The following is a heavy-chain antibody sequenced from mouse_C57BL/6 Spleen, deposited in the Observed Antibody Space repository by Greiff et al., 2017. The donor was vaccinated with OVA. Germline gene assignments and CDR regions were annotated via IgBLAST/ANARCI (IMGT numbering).Heavy chain of an antibody. Sequence: EVNLVESGGGLVKPGGSLKLSCAASGFTFSDYGMHWVRQAPEKGLEWVAYISSGSSTIYYADTVKGRFTISRDNAKNTLFLQMTSLRSEDTAMYYCAREGYYGSSSYWDFDVWGTGTTVTVSS. D-gene: IGHD1-1*01. V-gene: IGHV5-17*01. CDR2: ISSGSSTI. CDR3: AREGYYGSSSYWDFDV. J-gene: IGHJ1*03. CDR1: GFTFSDYG.